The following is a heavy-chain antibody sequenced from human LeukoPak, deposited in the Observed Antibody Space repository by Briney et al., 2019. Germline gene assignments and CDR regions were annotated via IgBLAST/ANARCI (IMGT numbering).Heavy chain of an antibody. Sequence: ASVKVSCKASGYTFTSYAMSWVRQAPGKGLEWVSAISGSGDSTYYADSVKGRFTISRDNSKNTLYLQMNSLRAEDTAVYYCARTAHGAYVLLWFGPGMDVWGQGTTVTVSS. D-gene: IGHD3-10*01. V-gene: IGHV3-23*01. J-gene: IGHJ6*02. CDR1: GYTFTSYA. CDR2: ISGSGDST. CDR3: ARTAHGAYVLLWFGPGMDV.